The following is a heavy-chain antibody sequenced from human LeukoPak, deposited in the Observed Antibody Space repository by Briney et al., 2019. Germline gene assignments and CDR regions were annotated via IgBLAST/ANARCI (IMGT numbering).Heavy chain of an antibody. V-gene: IGHV3-30*03. Sequence: GGSLRLSCAASGFTFSSYGMHWVRQAPGKGLEWVAVISYDGSNKYYADSVKGRFTISRDNSKNTLYLQMNSLRAEDTAVYYCARAVTTGDYYYYYYMDVWGKGTTVTVSS. D-gene: IGHD4-17*01. J-gene: IGHJ6*03. CDR1: GFTFSSYG. CDR2: ISYDGSNK. CDR3: ARAVTTGDYYYYYYMDV.